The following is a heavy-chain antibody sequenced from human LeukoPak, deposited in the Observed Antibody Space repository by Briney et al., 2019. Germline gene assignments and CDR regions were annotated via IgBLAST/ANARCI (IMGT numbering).Heavy chain of an antibody. D-gene: IGHD1-7*01. J-gene: IGHJ3*02. CDR3: AGTPVDRTLQLSAFDM. Sequence: SETLSLTCAVYTGSFSAHYWSWIRQSPGKGLEWIGDIYHSGDTNCNPSLKTRVTISVDTSKNQFSLKVNSVTAADTAVYYCAGTPVDRTLQLSAFDMWGQGTSVTVSS. V-gene: IGHV4-34*01. CDR1: TGSFSAHY. CDR2: IYHSGDT.